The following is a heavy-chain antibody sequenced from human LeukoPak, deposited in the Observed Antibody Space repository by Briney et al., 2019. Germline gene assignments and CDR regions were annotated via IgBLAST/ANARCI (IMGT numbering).Heavy chain of an antibody. Sequence: GGSLRLSCAASGFTLISYAMSWVRPAPGKGLEWVSPISRSGGSTHYADSVGGGFTLSRENSKNTLYLQMNSLRAEDTAGCFFAKDLLKLRGSSWSYFDYWGQGTLVTVSS. CDR2: ISRSGGST. CDR3: AKDLLKLRGSSWSYFDY. V-gene: IGHV3-23*01. J-gene: IGHJ4*02. CDR1: GFTLISYA. D-gene: IGHD6-13*01.